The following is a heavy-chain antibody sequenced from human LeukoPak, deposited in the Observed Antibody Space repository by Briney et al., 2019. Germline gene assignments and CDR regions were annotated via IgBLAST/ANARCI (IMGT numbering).Heavy chain of an antibody. Sequence: GGSLRLSCAASGFTFSDYYMSWIRQAPGKGLEWVSYISSSGSTIYYADSVKGRFTISRDNAKNSLYLRMNSLRAEDTAVYYCARAELGYCSSTSCHLSYYYGMDVWGQGTTVTASS. CDR1: GFTFSDYY. V-gene: IGHV3-11*01. CDR2: ISSSGSTI. D-gene: IGHD2-2*01. J-gene: IGHJ6*02. CDR3: ARAELGYCSSTSCHLSYYYGMDV.